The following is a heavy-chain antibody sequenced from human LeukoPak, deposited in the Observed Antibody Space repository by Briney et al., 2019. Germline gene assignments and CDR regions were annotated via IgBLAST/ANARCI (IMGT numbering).Heavy chain of an antibody. Sequence: ASVKVSCKASGYTFTSYDINWVRQATGQGLEWMGWMNPNSGNTGYAQKFQGRVTITRNTSISTAYMELSSLRSEDTAVYYCARAYDFWSGYSALYYFVYWGQGTLVTVSS. D-gene: IGHD3-3*01. CDR2: MNPNSGNT. CDR3: ARAYDFWSGYSALYYFVY. CDR1: GYTFTSYD. V-gene: IGHV1-8*03. J-gene: IGHJ4*02.